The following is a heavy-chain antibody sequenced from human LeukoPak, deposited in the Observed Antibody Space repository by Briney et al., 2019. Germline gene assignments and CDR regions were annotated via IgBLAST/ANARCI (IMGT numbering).Heavy chain of an antibody. Sequence: ASVKVSCKASGYTFTSYGISWVRQAPGQGLEWMRWISAYNGNTNYAQKLQGRVTMTTDTSTSTAYMELRSLRSDDTAVYYCARDPTRGAPDIVVVPAASDAFDIWGQGTMVTVSS. CDR3: ARDPTRGAPDIVVVPAASDAFDI. D-gene: IGHD2-2*01. CDR1: GYTFTSYG. V-gene: IGHV1-18*01. CDR2: ISAYNGNT. J-gene: IGHJ3*02.